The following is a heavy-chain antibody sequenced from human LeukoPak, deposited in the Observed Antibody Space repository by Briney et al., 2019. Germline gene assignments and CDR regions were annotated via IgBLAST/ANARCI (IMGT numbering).Heavy chain of an antibody. Sequence: SETLSLTCTVSDGSITNNDWSWVRQTPGKGLEFIGYVHYSGTTNYNPSLRSRVTISIDTSRKHFFLKLKSVTAADTAVYYCARSAQLYYYYYMDVWGKGTTVTVSS. CDR2: VHYSGTT. CDR3: ARSAQLYYYYYMDV. J-gene: IGHJ6*03. CDR1: DGSITNND. D-gene: IGHD2-2*01. V-gene: IGHV4-59*01.